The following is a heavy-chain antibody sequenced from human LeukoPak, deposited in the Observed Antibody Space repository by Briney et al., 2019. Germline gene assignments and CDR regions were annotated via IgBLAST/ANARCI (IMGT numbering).Heavy chain of an antibody. V-gene: IGHV3-30*18. J-gene: IGHJ4*02. Sequence: PGRSLRLSCAASGFTFSSYGMHWVRQAPGKGLEWVAVISYDGSNKYYADSVKGRFTISRDNSKNTLYLQMNSLRAEDTAVYYCEKDSQQQLLPSDYWGQGTLVTVSS. CDR1: GFTFSSYG. CDR3: EKDSQQQLLPSDY. CDR2: ISYDGSNK. D-gene: IGHD6-13*01.